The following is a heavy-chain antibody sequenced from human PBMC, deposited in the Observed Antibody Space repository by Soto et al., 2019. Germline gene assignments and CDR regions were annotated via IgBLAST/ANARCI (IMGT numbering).Heavy chain of an antibody. Sequence: EVQLLESGGGLVQPGGSLRLSCAASGLSFSSYGMSWVRQVPGKGLEWVSGITGSGGNTYYAGSVKGWFTISRHNAKGSLYLQMSSLRAEATAVYYCAKEPTIFGTVTNDWEDYDGMHVWRQGTTVAFSS. J-gene: IGHJ6*02. CDR2: ITGSGGNT. D-gene: IGHD3-3*01. CDR1: GLSFSSYG. V-gene: IGHV3-23*01. CDR3: AKEPTIFGTVTNDWEDYDGMHV.